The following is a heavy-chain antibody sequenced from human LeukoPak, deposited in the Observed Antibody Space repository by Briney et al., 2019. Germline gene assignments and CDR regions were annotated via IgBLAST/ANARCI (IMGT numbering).Heavy chain of an antibody. CDR2: ITSSGDTT. CDR1: GFIFRNYA. CDR3: AKWGDYDILTGYYVSDF. V-gene: IGHV3-23*01. Sequence: PGASLRLSCAASGFIFRNYAMSWVRQAPRKGLEWVSAITSSGDTTYYADSVKGRFTISRENSKNTLYVEMNTLRAEDTAVYYCAKWGDYDILTGYYVSDFWGQGTLVTVSS. D-gene: IGHD3-9*01. J-gene: IGHJ4*02.